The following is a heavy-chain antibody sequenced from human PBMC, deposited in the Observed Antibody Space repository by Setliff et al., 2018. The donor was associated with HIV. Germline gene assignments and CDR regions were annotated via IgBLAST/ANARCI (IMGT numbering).Heavy chain of an antibody. CDR1: GYTFTGYY. CDR3: ARFDCSGGSCYPFWWFDP. J-gene: IGHJ5*02. V-gene: IGHV1-2*02. Sequence: ASVKVSCKASGYTFTGYYMHWVRQAPGQGLEWMGWINSNSGGTNYAQKFQGRVTITADESTRTAYMELRSLRSDDTAVYYCARFDCSGGSCYPFWWFDPWGQGTLVTVSS. CDR2: INSNSGGT. D-gene: IGHD2-15*01.